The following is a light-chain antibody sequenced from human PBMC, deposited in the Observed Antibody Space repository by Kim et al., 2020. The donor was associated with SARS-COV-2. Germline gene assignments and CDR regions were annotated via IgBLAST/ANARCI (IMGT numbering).Light chain of an antibody. CDR2: QDT. V-gene: IGLV3-1*01. Sequence: SYELTQPPSVSVSPGQTASITCSGDRLGHKYVCWYRHKPGQSPEVVIYQDTQRPSGIPERFSGYNSGNTATLTISGTQDVDEADYYCQVWDSITTVFGGG. CDR1: RLGHKY. CDR3: QVWDSITTV. J-gene: IGLJ2*01.